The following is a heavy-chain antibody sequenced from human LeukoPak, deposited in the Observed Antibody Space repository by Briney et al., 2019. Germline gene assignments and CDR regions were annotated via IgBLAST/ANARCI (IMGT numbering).Heavy chain of an antibody. CDR3: AKDLNVLRFLELKHDY. D-gene: IGHD3-3*01. J-gene: IGHJ4*02. Sequence: GGSLRLSCAASGFTFSSYGMHWVRQAPGKGLEWVAFIRYDGSNKYYADSVKGRFTISRDNSKNTLYLQMNSLRAEDTAVYYCAKDLNVLRFLELKHDYWGQGTLVTVSS. CDR2: IRYDGSNK. V-gene: IGHV3-30*02. CDR1: GFTFSSYG.